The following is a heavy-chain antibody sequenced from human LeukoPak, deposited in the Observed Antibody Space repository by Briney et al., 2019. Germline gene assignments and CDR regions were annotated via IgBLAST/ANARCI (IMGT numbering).Heavy chain of an antibody. CDR3: ARPAGSSSQPPEGAFDI. CDR1: GYSFTSYW. J-gene: IGHJ3*02. D-gene: IGHD6-13*01. Sequence: GESLKISCKGSGYSFTSYWIGWVRQMPGKGLEWMGIIYPGDSDTRYSPSFQGQVTISADKSVSTAYLQWSSLKASDTAMYYCARPAGSSSQPPEGAFDIWGQGTMVTVSS. V-gene: IGHV5-51*01. CDR2: IYPGDSDT.